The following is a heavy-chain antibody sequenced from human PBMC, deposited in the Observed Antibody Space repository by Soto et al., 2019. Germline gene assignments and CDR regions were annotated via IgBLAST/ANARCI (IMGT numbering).Heavy chain of an antibody. J-gene: IGHJ4*02. Sequence: QVRLVQSGAEVKKPVASVKVSCKASGYIFTTYYIHWVRQAPGQGLELMAIINPNGGSTNCAQEFQGRITLTRDTSTSTVYMYLSSLTSEDTGLYFCARGPYSGDKWGQGNLVTVSS. D-gene: IGHD2-21*01. V-gene: IGHV1-46*01. CDR1: GYIFTTYY. CDR2: INPNGGST. CDR3: ARGPYSGDK.